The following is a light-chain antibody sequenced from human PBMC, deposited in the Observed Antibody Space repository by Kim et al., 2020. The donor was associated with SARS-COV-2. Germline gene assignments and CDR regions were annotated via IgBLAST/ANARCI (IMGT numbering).Light chain of an antibody. Sequence: SPGESATHSCKASQSVSDNCLAWYQQKPGQAPRLLIYVASSRVTGIPDRFSGSGSGTDFTLTISRLEPEDFAVYYCQQYGSAPRTFGQGTKVDIK. CDR2: VAS. CDR3: QQYGSAPRT. CDR1: QSVSDNC. V-gene: IGKV3-20*01. J-gene: IGKJ1*01.